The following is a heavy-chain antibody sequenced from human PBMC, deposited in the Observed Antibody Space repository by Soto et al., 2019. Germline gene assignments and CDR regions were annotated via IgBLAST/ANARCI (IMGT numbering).Heavy chain of an antibody. Sequence: PGGSLRLSCAASGFTFTSHTMNWVRQAPGKGLEWVSSITSSSGGVFYADSVKARFTISRDNAKNSLYLRMNSLRAEDTAVYYCVREVEGFDYWGQGTLVTVSS. CDR1: GFTFTSHT. CDR3: VREVEGFDY. V-gene: IGHV3-21*01. D-gene: IGHD1-1*01. CDR2: ITSSSGGV. J-gene: IGHJ4*02.